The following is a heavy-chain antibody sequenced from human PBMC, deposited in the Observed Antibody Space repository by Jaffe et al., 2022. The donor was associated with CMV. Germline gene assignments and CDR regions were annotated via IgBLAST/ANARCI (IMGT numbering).Heavy chain of an antibody. D-gene: IGHD5-18*01. CDR2: IRSKAYGGTT. V-gene: IGHV3-49*05. CDR1: GFTFGDYA. CDR3: TRVGYSYGYPDSYNWFDP. J-gene: IGHJ5*02. Sequence: EVQLVESGGGLVKPGRSLRLSCTASGFTFGDYAMSWFRQAPGKGLEWVGFIRSKAYGGTTEYAASVKGRFTISRDDSKSIAYLQMNSLKTEDTAVYYCTRVGYSYGYPDSYNWFDPWGQGTLVTVSS.